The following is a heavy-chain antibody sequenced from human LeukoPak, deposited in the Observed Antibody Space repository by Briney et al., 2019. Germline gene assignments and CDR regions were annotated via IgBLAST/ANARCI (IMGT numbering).Heavy chain of an antibody. CDR2: INANGINT. J-gene: IGHJ4*02. D-gene: IGHD1-26*01. V-gene: IGHV3-23*01. CDR3: AREIGGGLHYFHS. CDR1: GFAFNFYA. Sequence: GGSLRLSCAASGFAFNFYAMSWVRQAPGKGLQWVSTINANGINTYYADSVRGRFTISRDNSQNTLYLQMNSLRAEDTAMYYCAREIGGGLHYFHSWGQGTPVTVSS.